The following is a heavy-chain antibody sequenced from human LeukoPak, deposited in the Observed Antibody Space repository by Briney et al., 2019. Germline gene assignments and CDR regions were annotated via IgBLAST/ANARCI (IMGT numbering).Heavy chain of an antibody. Sequence: ASVKVSCKASGGTFSSDAISWVRQAPGQGLEWMGRIIPIFGIANYAQKFQGRVTITADKSTSTAYMELSSLRSEDTAVYYCARAGYDSSGYYWDNWFDPWGQGTLVTVSS. V-gene: IGHV1-69*04. J-gene: IGHJ5*02. CDR3: ARAGYDSSGYYWDNWFDP. CDR2: IIPIFGIA. CDR1: GGTFSSDA. D-gene: IGHD3-22*01.